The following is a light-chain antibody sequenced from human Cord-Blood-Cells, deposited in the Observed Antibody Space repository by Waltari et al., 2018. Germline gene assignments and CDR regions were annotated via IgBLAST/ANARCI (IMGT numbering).Light chain of an antibody. J-gene: IGLJ2*01. CDR2: DVR. CDR3: CSYAGSYTFVV. Sequence: QSALTQPRSVSGSPGQSVPIPCTGTSSDVGGYNYVSWYQQHPGKAPKLMIYDVRKRPSGVPDRFSGSKSGNTASLTISGLQAEDEADYYCCSYAGSYTFVVFGGGTKLTVL. V-gene: IGLV2-11*01. CDR1: SSDVGGYNY.